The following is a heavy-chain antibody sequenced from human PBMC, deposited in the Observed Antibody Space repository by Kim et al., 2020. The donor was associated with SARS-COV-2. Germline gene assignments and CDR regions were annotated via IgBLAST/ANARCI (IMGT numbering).Heavy chain of an antibody. CDR1: GGSFSGYY. V-gene: IGHV4-34*01. Sequence: SETLSLTCAVYGGSFSGYYWSWIRQPPGKGLEWIGEINHSGSTNYNPSFKSRVTISVETSKNQSSLKLSSVIAADKAAFYCARERYSLDYWGQGTLVTVS. CDR2: INHSGST. D-gene: IGHD3-9*01. CDR3: ARERYSLDY. J-gene: IGHJ4*02.